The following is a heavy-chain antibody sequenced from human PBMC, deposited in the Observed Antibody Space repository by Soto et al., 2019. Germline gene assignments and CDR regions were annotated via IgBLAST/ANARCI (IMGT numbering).Heavy chain of an antibody. V-gene: IGHV4-39*02. CDR3: ARDSGVFGSGSHHFDY. D-gene: IGHD3-10*01. Sequence: PSETLSLTCTVSGGSISSSSYYWGWIRQPPGKGLEWIGSIYYSGSTYYNPSLKSRVTISVDTSKNQFSLKLSSVTAADTAVYYCARDSGVFGSGSHHFDYWGQGTLVTVSS. J-gene: IGHJ4*02. CDR2: IYYSGST. CDR1: GGSISSSSYY.